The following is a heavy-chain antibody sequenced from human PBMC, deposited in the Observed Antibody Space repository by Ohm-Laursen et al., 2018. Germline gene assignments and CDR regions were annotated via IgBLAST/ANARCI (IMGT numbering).Heavy chain of an antibody. CDR3: TRRDYYDSSGYYYHY. D-gene: IGHD3-22*01. CDR2: IRSKANSYAT. CDR1: GFTFSGSA. V-gene: IGHV3-73*01. J-gene: IGHJ4*02. Sequence: SLRLSCAASGFTFSGSAMHWVRQASGKGLEWVGRIRSKANSYATAYAASVKGRFTISRDDSKNTAYLQMNSLKTEDTAVYYCTRRDYYDSSGYYYHYWGQGTLVTVSS.